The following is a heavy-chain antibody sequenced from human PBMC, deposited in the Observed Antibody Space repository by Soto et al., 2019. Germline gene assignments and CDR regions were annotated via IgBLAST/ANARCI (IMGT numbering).Heavy chain of an antibody. CDR2: IIPIFGTA. D-gene: IGHD3-22*01. V-gene: IGHV1-69*13. CDR3: ATPTPGYHYDSSGQFDY. Sequence: GASVKVSCKASGGTFSSYAISWVRQAPGQGLEWMGGIIPIFGTANYAQKFQGRVTITADESTSTAYMELSSLRSEDTAVYYCATPTPGYHYDSSGQFDYWGQGTLVTVSS. J-gene: IGHJ4*02. CDR1: GGTFSSYA.